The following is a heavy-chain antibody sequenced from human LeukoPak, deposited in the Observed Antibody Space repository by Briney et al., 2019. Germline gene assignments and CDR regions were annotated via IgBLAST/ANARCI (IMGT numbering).Heavy chain of an antibody. Sequence: SETLSLTCTVSGGSISSYYWSWIRQPAGKGLEWIGRIYTSGSTNYNPSLKSRVTISVDTSKNQFSLKLSSVTAADTAVYYCARKTYCSGGRCYGENWFDPWGQGTLVTVSS. D-gene: IGHD2-15*01. V-gene: IGHV4-4*07. CDR1: GGSISSYY. J-gene: IGHJ5*02. CDR2: IYTSGST. CDR3: ARKTYCSGGRCYGENWFDP.